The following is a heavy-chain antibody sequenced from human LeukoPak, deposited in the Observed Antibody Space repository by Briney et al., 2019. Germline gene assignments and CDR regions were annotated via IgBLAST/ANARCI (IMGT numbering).Heavy chain of an antibody. CDR1: GLTFSSYA. J-gene: IGHJ4*02. V-gene: IGHV3-23*01. D-gene: IGHD2-15*01. CDR2: ISGSGGST. Sequence: PGGSLRLSCAPSGLTFSSYAMSWARQSPEKGREWVSAISGSGGSTYYADSVKGRFTISRDNSKNTLYLQMISLRAEDTAVYYCAKHSGGSGCSSFDYWGQGTLVTVSS. CDR3: AKHSGGSGCSSFDY.